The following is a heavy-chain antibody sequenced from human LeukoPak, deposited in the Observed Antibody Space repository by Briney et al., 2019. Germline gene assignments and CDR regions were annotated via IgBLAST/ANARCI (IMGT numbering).Heavy chain of an antibody. CDR3: ARQLAGPTGYFYMDV. Sequence: GGSLRLSCAASGFTLSSFWMSWVRQAPGKGLEWVANIKQDGSGRYYVDSVKGRFTISRDNAQNSLFPQMNSLRAEDTAFYYCARQLAGPTGYFYMDVWGKGTTVTVSS. CDR1: GFTLSSFW. CDR2: IKQDGSGR. V-gene: IGHV3-7*01. D-gene: IGHD1-26*01. J-gene: IGHJ6*03.